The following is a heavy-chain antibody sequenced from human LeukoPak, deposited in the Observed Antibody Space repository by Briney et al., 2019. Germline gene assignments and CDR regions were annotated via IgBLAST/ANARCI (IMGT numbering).Heavy chain of an antibody. CDR2: TRNEANIYTT. J-gene: IGHJ3*02. CDR1: GFIFSDHY. Sequence: GGSLRLSCAASGFIFSDHYMDWVRQAPGKGLEWVGRTRNEANIYTTKYAASVKGRFTISRDDTKNSLYLQMNSLKTEDTAVYYCASPVGATTVRAFDIWGQGTMVTVSS. V-gene: IGHV3-72*01. CDR3: ASPVGATTVRAFDI. D-gene: IGHD1-26*01.